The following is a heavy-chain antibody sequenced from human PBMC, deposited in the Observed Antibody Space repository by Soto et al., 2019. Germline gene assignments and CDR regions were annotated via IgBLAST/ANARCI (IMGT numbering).Heavy chain of an antibody. CDR2: IKSRTDGGTT. D-gene: IGHD3-22*01. V-gene: IGHV3-15*07. CDR1: GLIFSNAW. Sequence: GGSLRLSCAGAGLIFSNAWINWVRQAPGKGLEWVGRIKSRTDGGTTDYAAPVEGRFTISRNDPQNTGFLQMNSLKTEYTALFYFSIVHPYGDDGSSHDLWSQGTLVTVSS. CDR3: SIVHPYGDDGSSHDL. J-gene: IGHJ5*02.